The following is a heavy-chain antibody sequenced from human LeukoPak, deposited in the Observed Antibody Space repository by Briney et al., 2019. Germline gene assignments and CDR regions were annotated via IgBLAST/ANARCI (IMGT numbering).Heavy chain of an antibody. V-gene: IGHV3-48*03. D-gene: IGHD3-3*01. CDR1: GFTFSSYE. CDR2: ISSSGSTI. J-gene: IGHJ4*02. CDR3: ASPGIDFWSGYYNPNYFDY. Sequence: GGSLRLSCAASGFTFSSYEMNWVRQAPGKGLEWVSYISSSGSTIYYADSVKGRFTISRDNAENSLYLQMNSLRAEDTAVYYCASPGIDFWSGYYNPNYFDYWGQGTLVTVSS.